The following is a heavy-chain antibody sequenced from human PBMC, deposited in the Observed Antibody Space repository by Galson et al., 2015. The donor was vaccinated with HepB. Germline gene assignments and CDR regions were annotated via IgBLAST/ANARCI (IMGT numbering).Heavy chain of an antibody. CDR2: TYYRSKWYN. D-gene: IGHD6-19*01. Sequence: CAISGDSVSSNSAAWNWIRQSPSRGLEWLGRTYYRSKWYNDYAVSVKSRITINPDTSKNQFSLQLNSVTPEDTAVYYCARAILAGAVYLPAPQYAMDVWGQGTTVTASS. CDR3: ARAILAGAVYLPAPQYAMDV. V-gene: IGHV6-1*01. J-gene: IGHJ6*02. CDR1: GDSVSSNSAA.